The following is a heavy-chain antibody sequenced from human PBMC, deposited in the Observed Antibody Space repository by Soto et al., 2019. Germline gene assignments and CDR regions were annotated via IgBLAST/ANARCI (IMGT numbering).Heavy chain of an antibody. Sequence: SETLSLTCTVSGGSISSYYWSWIRQPPGKGLEWIGYIYYSGSTNYNPSLKSRVTISVDTSKNQFSLKLSSVTAADTAVYYCARTESPFWSAPEAFDIWGQGTMVTVSS. V-gene: IGHV4-59*01. CDR2: IYYSGST. CDR3: ARTESPFWSAPEAFDI. CDR1: GGSISSYY. D-gene: IGHD3-3*01. J-gene: IGHJ3*02.